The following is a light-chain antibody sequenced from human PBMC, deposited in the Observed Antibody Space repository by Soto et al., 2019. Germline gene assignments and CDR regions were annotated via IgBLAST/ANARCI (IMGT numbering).Light chain of an antibody. CDR1: QSISCW. Sequence: DIHMTQSPSTLSASVGNRDTITCRNSQSISCWLAWYKQKSGKAPKLLIYDASILESGVSSRFSGVGSGTDFTLTISSLQPDDFATYYCQQYNSYSSTFGQGTKVDIK. J-gene: IGKJ1*01. CDR3: QQYNSYSST. V-gene: IGKV1-5*01. CDR2: DAS.